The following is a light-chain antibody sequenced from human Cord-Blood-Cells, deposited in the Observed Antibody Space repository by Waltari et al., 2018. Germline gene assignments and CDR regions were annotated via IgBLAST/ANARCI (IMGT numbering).Light chain of an antibody. CDR1: RRDVGSYTL. V-gene: IGLV2-23*01. CDR3: CSYAGSSTWV. J-gene: IGLJ3*02. CDR2: EGS. Sequence: QSALTQPASVSGSPGQSLTIPCTGTRRDVGSYTLVSWYQQHPGKAPKLMIYEGSKRPSGVSNRFSGSKSGNTASLTISGLQAEDEADYYCCSYAGSSTWVFGGGTKLTVL.